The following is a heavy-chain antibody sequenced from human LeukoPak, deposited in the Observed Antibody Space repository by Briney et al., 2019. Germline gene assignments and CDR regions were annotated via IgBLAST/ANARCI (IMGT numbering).Heavy chain of an antibody. V-gene: IGHV4-34*01. Sequence: SETLSLTCAVYGGSFSGYYWSWIRQPPGKGLEWIGEINHSGSTNYNPSLKSRVTISVDTSKNQFSPKLSSVTAADTAVYYCARGQARHNWFDRWGQGTLVTVSS. CDR2: INHSGST. J-gene: IGHJ5*02. CDR1: GGSFSGYY. CDR3: ARGQARHNWFDR.